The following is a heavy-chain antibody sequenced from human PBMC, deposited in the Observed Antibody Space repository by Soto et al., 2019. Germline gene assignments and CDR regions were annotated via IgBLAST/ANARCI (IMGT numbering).Heavy chain of an antibody. Sequence: PGGSLRLSCVASGFTFSGSWMHWVRRAPGKVLVWVSRVNAYVTDSNYADSVKGRFTISRANAKNTVYLQMNGLRAEDTAVYYCARVAVVTRGIDYWGQGTLVTV. CDR1: GFTFSGSW. CDR2: VNAYVTDS. CDR3: ARVAVVTRGIDY. D-gene: IGHD6-19*01. V-gene: IGHV3-74*01. J-gene: IGHJ4*02.